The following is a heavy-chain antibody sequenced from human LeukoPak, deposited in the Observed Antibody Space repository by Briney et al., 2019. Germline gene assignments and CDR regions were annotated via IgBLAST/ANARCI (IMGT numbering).Heavy chain of an antibody. V-gene: IGHV5-51*01. J-gene: IGHJ6*03. CDR2: IYPGESDT. Sequence: GESLKISCMGSGYSFTSYWSGWVRQMPGKGLEWMGIIYPGESDTRYSPSFQGQVTISADNSISTAYLQWSSLKASDTAMSYCARLASYYYYYMGVWGKGPTVTVS. CDR3: ARLASYYYYYMGV. CDR1: GYSFTSYW.